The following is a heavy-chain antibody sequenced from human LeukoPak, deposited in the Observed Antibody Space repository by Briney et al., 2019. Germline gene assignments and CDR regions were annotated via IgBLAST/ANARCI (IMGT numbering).Heavy chain of an antibody. V-gene: IGHV6-1*01. J-gene: IGHJ5*02. CDR3: ARDLFRFGLYYDSSGYYYGGWFDP. CDR1: GDSVSSNSAA. CDR2: TYYRSKWYN. Sequence: SQTLPLTCAISGDSVSSNSAAWNWIRQSPSRGLEWLGRTYYRSKWYNDYAVSVKSRITINPDTAKNQFSLQLNSVTPEDTAVYYCARDLFRFGLYYDSSGYYYGGWFDPWGQGTLVTVSS. D-gene: IGHD3-22*01.